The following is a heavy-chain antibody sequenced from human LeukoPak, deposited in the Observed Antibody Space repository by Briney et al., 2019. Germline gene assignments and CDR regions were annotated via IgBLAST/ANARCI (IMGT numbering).Heavy chain of an antibody. V-gene: IGHV3-43*02. CDR1: GFTFDDYA. CDR2: ISGDGGST. CDR3: AKGDGYNIGY. D-gene: IGHD5-24*01. Sequence: GGSPRLSCAASGFTFDDYAMHWVRHVPGKGLEWVSLISGDGGSTYYADSVKGRFTISRDNSKNSLYLQMNSLRTEDTALYYCAKGDGYNIGYWGQGTLVTVSS. J-gene: IGHJ4*02.